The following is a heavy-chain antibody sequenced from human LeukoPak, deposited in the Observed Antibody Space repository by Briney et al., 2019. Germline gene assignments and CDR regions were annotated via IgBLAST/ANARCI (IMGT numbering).Heavy chain of an antibody. V-gene: IGHV3-30-3*01. Sequence: GGSLRLSCAASGFTFSSYAMSWVRQAPGKGLEWVAVISYDGSNEYYADSVKGRFTISRDNSKNTLYLQMNSLRAEDTAVYYCARDLGYCSGGSCYNYYYGMDVWGQGTTVTVSS. CDR2: ISYDGSNE. CDR1: GFTFSSYA. J-gene: IGHJ6*02. D-gene: IGHD2-15*01. CDR3: ARDLGYCSGGSCYNYYYGMDV.